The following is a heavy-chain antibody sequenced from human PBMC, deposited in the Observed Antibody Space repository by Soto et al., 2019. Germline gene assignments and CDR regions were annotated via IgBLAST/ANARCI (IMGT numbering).Heavy chain of an antibody. Sequence: QVQLVQSGAEVKKPGASVKVSCKASGYTFTSYGITWVRQAPGQGLEWMGWISAYNGNTNYAQKLQGRVTMTTDTSTSRAYMELRSLRSDDTAVYYCARGATPLSYGDYFDYWGQGTLVTGSS. J-gene: IGHJ4*02. CDR1: GYTFTSYG. V-gene: IGHV1-18*01. CDR2: ISAYNGNT. CDR3: ARGATPLSYGDYFDY. D-gene: IGHD4-17*01.